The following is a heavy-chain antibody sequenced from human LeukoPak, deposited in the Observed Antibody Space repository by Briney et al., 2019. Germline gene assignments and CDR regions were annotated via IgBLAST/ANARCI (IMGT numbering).Heavy chain of an antibody. V-gene: IGHV3-23*01. Sequence: SAISGSGGSTYYADSVKGRFTISRDNSKNTLYLQMNSLRAEDTAVYYCAKAITVDTALDYWGQGTLVTVSS. CDR2: ISGSGGST. CDR3: AKAITVDTALDY. D-gene: IGHD5-18*01. J-gene: IGHJ4*02.